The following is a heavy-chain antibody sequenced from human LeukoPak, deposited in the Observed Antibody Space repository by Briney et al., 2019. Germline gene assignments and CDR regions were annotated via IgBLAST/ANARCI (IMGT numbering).Heavy chain of an antibody. Sequence: GGSLRLSCAASGFTFSSYWMSWVRQAPGKGLEWVANIKQDGSEKYYVDSVKGRFTISRDNAKNSLYLQMNSLRAEDTAVYYCARDLEVEGYCSSTSCYGSFYYFDYWGQGTLVTVSS. CDR2: IKQDGSEK. CDR1: GFTFSSYW. V-gene: IGHV3-7*01. D-gene: IGHD2-2*01. CDR3: ARDLEVEGYCSSTSCYGSFYYFDY. J-gene: IGHJ4*02.